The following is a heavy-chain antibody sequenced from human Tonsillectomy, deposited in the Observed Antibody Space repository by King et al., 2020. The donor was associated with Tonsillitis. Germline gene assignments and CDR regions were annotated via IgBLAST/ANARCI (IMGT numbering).Heavy chain of an antibody. CDR1: GFTFSSYF. CDR2: ISSSSGII. V-gene: IGHV3-48*01. Sequence: VQLVESGGGLVQPGGSLRLSCAASGFTFSSYFMNWVRQAPGKGLEWVSYISSSSGIIHYADSVKGRFTISRDNAKNSLHLQMNSLRAEDTAVYYCARAEWSDYYYYGMDVWGQGTTVTVSS. D-gene: IGHD1-26*01. J-gene: IGHJ6*02. CDR3: ARAEWSDYYYYGMDV.